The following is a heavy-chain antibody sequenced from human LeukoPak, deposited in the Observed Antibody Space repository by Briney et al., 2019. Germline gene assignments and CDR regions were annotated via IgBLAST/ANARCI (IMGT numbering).Heavy chain of an antibody. Sequence: GGSLRLSCAASGFSFTSYAMTWVRQAPGKGLEWVSGISNSGGSTYYADSVKGRCTISRDNSKSTLYLQMNSLRAEDTAVYYCAKVGCTSASCYPDHYYYYMDVWGKGTTVTVSS. V-gene: IGHV3-23*01. J-gene: IGHJ6*03. D-gene: IGHD2-2*01. CDR1: GFSFTSYA. CDR3: AKVGCTSASCYPDHYYYYMDV. CDR2: ISNSGGST.